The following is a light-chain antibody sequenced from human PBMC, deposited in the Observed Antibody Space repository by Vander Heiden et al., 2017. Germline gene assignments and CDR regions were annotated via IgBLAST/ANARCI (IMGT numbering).Light chain of an antibody. CDR3: QQYYSYPIT. Sequence: AIRTTQSPSSFSASTGDRVTITCRASQSISSYFAWYQQKPGKAPKLLIYTASTLQSGVPSRFSGSGSGTDFTLTISCLQSEDFATYYCQQYYSYPITFGQGTRLEI. J-gene: IGKJ5*01. CDR2: TAS. CDR1: QSISSY. V-gene: IGKV1-8*01.